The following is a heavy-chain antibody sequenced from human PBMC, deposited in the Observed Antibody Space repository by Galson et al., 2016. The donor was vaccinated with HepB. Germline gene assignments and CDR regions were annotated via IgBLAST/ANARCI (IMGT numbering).Heavy chain of an antibody. CDR3: ARGGGHGFFDY. D-gene: IGHD3-10*01. V-gene: IGHV3-23*01. CDR1: GFTFYNSA. CDR2: IGGNGSPT. J-gene: IGHJ4*02. Sequence: SLRLSCAASGFTFYNSAMDWVRQAPGGGLEWVAAIGGNGSPTYYADSVRGRFSISSDNSKNTLYLQMNSLRAEDTALYYCARGGGHGFFDYWGQGTQVTVSS.